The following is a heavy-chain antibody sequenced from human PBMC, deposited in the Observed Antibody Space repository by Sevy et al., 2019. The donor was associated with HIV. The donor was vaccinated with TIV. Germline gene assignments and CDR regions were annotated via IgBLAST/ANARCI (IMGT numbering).Heavy chain of an antibody. D-gene: IGHD5-12*01. CDR3: AGAPPVRRGDVSLIWFDP. V-gene: IGHV4-59*01. CDR1: GGSISAYH. Sequence: SETLSLTCTVSGGSISAYHWSWIRQPPGKGLEYIGYIHYTGTTNYNPSLKSRVTISVDTSKNQFSLKLTSVTAADTAFCFRAGAPPVRRGDVSLIWFDPWGQAPLVTVSS. CDR2: IHYTGTT. J-gene: IGHJ5*02.